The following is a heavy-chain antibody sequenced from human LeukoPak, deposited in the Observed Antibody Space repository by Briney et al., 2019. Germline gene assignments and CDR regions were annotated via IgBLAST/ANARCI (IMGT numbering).Heavy chain of an antibody. CDR1: GFTFSSYD. J-gene: IGHJ3*02. CDR2: ISCSGGIT. V-gene: IGHV3-23*01. D-gene: IGHD5-12*01. Sequence: PGGSLRLSCSASGFTFSSYDMGWVRQAPGEGLEWVSSISCSGGITNYADSGKCRFTISKDKAKNTLYLPINSLRAEDTAVYYCGKCLQPSGYPYALDMWGQGTMVTVSS. CDR3: GKCLQPSGYPYALDM.